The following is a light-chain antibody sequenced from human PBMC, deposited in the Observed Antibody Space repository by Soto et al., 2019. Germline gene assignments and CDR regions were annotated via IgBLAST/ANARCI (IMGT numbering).Light chain of an antibody. CDR3: QQYGSSPVT. CDR2: GAS. Sequence: EIVSTQSPGTLSLSPGERATLSCRASQSVSSSYLAWYQQKPGQAPRLLIYGASSRATGIPDRFSGSGSGTDFTLTISRLEPEDFAVYYCQQYGSSPVTFGQGTKVAIK. J-gene: IGKJ1*01. V-gene: IGKV3-20*01. CDR1: QSVSSSY.